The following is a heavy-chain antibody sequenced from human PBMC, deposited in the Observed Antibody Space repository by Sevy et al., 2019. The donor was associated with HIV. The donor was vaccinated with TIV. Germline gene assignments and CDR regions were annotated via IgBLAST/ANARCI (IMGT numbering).Heavy chain of an antibody. CDR1: GFTFSSYG. V-gene: IGHV3-30*18. J-gene: IGHJ6*02. D-gene: IGHD2-2*01. CDR3: AKVGFYIVLVPAARISYYCGMDV. Sequence: GGSLRLSCAASGFTFSSYGMHWVRQAPGKGLEWVAVISYDGSNKYYADSVKGRFTISRDNSKNTLYLQMNSLRADDKALYYCAKVGFYIVLVPAARISYYCGMDVWGQGTTLTDSS. CDR2: ISYDGSNK.